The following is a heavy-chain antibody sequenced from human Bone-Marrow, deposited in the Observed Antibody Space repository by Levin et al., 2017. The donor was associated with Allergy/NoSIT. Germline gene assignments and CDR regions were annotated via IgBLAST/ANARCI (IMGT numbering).Heavy chain of an antibody. CDR3: ARERREYGDYSGYAFDI. Sequence: PAASVKVSCKASGGTFSSYAISWVRQAPGQGLEWMGGIIPIFGTANYAQKFQGRVTITADESTSTAYMELSSLRSEDTAVYYCARERREYGDYSGYAFDIWGQGTMVTVSS. D-gene: IGHD4-17*01. CDR2: IIPIFGTA. J-gene: IGHJ3*02. CDR1: GGTFSSYA. V-gene: IGHV1-69*13.